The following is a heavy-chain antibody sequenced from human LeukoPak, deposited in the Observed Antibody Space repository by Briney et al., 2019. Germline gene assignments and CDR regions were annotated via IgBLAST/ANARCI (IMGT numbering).Heavy chain of an antibody. J-gene: IGHJ4*02. CDR2: ISASNGNT. V-gene: IGHV1-18*01. CDR1: GYILITYG. D-gene: IGHD6-19*01. Sequence: ASVKVSCKASGYILITYGISWVRQAPGQGLEWMGWISASNGNTKYAQKFLGRVTMTTDTSTSTAYMDLRSLTSDDTAVYYCAKDKGLSSGWYDWGQGTLVTVSS. CDR3: AKDKGLSSGWYD.